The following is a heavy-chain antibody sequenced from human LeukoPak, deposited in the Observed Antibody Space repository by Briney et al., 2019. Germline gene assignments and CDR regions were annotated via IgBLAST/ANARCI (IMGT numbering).Heavy chain of an antibody. CDR2: ISAYNGNT. J-gene: IGHJ3*02. Sequence: GASVKVSCKASGYTFTNYAMNWVRQAPGQGLEWMGWISAYNGNTELAQKFQGRVTLATDASTSTAYVELRSLTSDDTAVYFCARGGSRSRRGDDACDIWGQGTMVTVSS. V-gene: IGHV1-18*01. D-gene: IGHD3-10*01. CDR3: ARGGSRSRRGDDACDI. CDR1: GYTFTNYA.